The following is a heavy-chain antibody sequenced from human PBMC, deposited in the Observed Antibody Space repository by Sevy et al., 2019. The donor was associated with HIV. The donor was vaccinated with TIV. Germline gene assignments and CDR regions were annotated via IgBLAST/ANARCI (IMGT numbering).Heavy chain of an antibody. CDR2: INQDGSEK. CDR1: GFTFSTHW. Sequence: GGSLRLSCAASGFTFSTHWMSWVRQAPGKGLEWVGNINQDGSEKHYVDSVRGRFTISRDNAENSPFMQMHSLRAEDMAVYYCAVYCRYCHSISCRRDSFDIWGQGTLVTVSS. J-gene: IGHJ3*02. V-gene: IGHV3-7*03. CDR3: AVYCRYCHSISCRRDSFDI. D-gene: IGHD2-2*01.